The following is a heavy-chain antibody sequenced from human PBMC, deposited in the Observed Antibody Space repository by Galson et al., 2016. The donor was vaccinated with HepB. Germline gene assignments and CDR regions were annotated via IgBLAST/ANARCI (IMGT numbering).Heavy chain of an antibody. CDR3: ARDLCSGGSCYLNDAFDI. Sequence: SLRLSCAASGFIVSSNHMSWVRQAPGKGLEWVSVIYRTGSTYYADSVKGRFPISRDNSNNTLYLQMNTLRAEDTAVYYCARDLCSGGSCYLNDAFDIWGQGTMVSVSS. CDR1: GFIVSSNH. CDR2: IYRTGST. J-gene: IGHJ3*02. V-gene: IGHV3-53*01. D-gene: IGHD2-15*01.